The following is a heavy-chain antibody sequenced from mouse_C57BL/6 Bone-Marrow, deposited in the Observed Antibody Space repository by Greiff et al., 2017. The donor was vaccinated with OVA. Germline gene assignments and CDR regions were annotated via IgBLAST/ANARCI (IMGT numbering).Heavy chain of an antibody. Sequence: QVQLQQPGAELVKPGASVKLSCKASGYTFTSYWMHWVKQRPGQGLEWIGMIHPNSGSTNSNEKFKSKATLTVDKSSSTDYMQLSSLTSEDAAVYYCARITTVAYFDYWGQGTTLTVSS. CDR2: IHPNSGST. J-gene: IGHJ2*01. V-gene: IGHV1-64*01. CDR3: ARITTVAYFDY. D-gene: IGHD1-1*01. CDR1: GYTFTSYW.